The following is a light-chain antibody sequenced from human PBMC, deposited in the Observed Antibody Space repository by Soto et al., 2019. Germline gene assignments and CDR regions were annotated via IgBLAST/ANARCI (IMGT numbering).Light chain of an antibody. CDR2: GAS. CDR3: QQYNNWPPGT. CDR1: QSVSSN. Sequence: EIVITQSPATLPVSPGERATLSCRASQSVSSNLAGYQQNPGQAPRLLIYGASTRATGIPARFSGSGSGTEFTLTISSLQSEDFAVYYCQQYNNWPPGTFGQGTKLEIK. V-gene: IGKV3-15*01. J-gene: IGKJ2*01.